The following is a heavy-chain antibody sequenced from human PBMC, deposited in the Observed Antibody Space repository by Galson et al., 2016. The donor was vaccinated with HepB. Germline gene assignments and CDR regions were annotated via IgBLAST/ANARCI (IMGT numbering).Heavy chain of an antibody. CDR3: VISIRGISGGPFDY. CDR1: GFTFSSFG. J-gene: IGHJ4*02. CDR2: ISAMDDQI. D-gene: IGHD3-10*01. Sequence: SLRLSCAGTGFTFSSFGMSWVRQAPGKGLEWVSVISAMDDQIYYADSVRGRFTISRDNSRSSLFLEMNSLRAEDTAVYYCVISIRGISGGPFDYWGQGTPVVVAS. V-gene: IGHV3-23*01.